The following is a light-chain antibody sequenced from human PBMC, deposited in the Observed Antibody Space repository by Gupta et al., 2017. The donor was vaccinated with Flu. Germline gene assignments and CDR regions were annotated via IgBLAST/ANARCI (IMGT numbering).Light chain of an antibody. V-gene: IGKV3-11*01. CDR1: QSVSSY. CDR3: QQRSNWPRT. Sequence: PSTLSLSPGERATLSCRASQSVSSYLAWYQQKPGQAPRLLIYDASNRATGIPSRFSGSGSGTDFTLTISSLEPEDFAVYYCQQRSNWPRTFGGGTKVEIK. J-gene: IGKJ4*02. CDR2: DAS.